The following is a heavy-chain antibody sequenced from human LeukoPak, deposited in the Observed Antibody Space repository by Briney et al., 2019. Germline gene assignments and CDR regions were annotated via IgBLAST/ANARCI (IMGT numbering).Heavy chain of an antibody. D-gene: IGHD4-23*01. CDR1: GFTFSSYA. CDR2: ISGSGGST. J-gene: IGHJ6*02. V-gene: IGHV3-23*01. CDR3: AKFTYTVVTPYYYYGMDV. Sequence: PGGSLRLSCAASGFTFSSYAMSWVRQAPGKGLEWVSAISGSGGSTYYADSVKGRFTISRDNSKNTLYLQMNSLRAEDTAVYYCAKFTYTVVTPYYYYGMDVWGQGTTVTVSS.